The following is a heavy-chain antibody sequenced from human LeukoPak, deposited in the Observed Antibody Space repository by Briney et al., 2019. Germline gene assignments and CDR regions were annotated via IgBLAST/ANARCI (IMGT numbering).Heavy chain of an antibody. D-gene: IGHD3-3*01. CDR3: ARDRAWNYFDY. CDR1: GFTFSRHG. Sequence: GGSLRLSGAPSGFTFSRHGMHWVRQAPGKGLEWVAIISNDGSRKYYAHSVEGRFTISRDNSKNTRYLQMDSLRAEDTAVYYCARDRAWNYFDYWGQGTLVTVSS. J-gene: IGHJ4*02. CDR2: ISNDGSRK. V-gene: IGHV3-30*03.